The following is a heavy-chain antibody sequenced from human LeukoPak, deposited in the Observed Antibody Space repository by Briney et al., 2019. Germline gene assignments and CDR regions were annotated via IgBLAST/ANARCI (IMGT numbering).Heavy chain of an antibody. CDR3: AKRDNSGWYAIDY. Sequence: GGSLRLSCAASGFTFSNYAMAWVRQAPGKGLEWASSISGGGGGTYYADSVKGRFTISRDNSKDTLYLQMNSLRAEDTAVYYCAKRDNSGWYAIDYWGQGILVTVSS. J-gene: IGHJ4*02. V-gene: IGHV3-23*01. D-gene: IGHD6-19*01. CDR2: ISGGGGGT. CDR1: GFTFSNYA.